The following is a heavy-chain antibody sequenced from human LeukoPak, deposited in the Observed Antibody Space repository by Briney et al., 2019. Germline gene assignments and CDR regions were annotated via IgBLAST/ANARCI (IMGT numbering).Heavy chain of an antibody. V-gene: IGHV4-34*01. J-gene: IGHJ3*02. Sequence: SETPSLTCAVYGGSFSGYYWSWIRQPPGKGLEWIGEINHSGSTNYNPSLKSRVTISVDTSKNQFSLKLSSVTAADTAVYYCARVGNSSGSPRAFDIWGQGTMVTVSS. CDR1: GGSFSGYY. D-gene: IGHD6-19*01. CDR2: INHSGST. CDR3: ARVGNSSGSPRAFDI.